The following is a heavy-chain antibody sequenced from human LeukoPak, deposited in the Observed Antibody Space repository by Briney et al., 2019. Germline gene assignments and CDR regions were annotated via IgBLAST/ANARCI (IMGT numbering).Heavy chain of an antibody. V-gene: IGHV4-30-2*01. CDR2: IYHSGST. J-gene: IGHJ3*02. CDR1: GGSISSGGYY. Sequence: SQTLSLTCTVSGGSISSGGYYWSWIRQPPGKGLEWIGYIYHSGSTYYNPSLKSRVTISVDRSKNQFSLKLSSVTAADTAVYYCARDAVPAAMSAFDIRGQGTMVTVSS. D-gene: IGHD2-2*01. CDR3: ARDAVPAAMSAFDI.